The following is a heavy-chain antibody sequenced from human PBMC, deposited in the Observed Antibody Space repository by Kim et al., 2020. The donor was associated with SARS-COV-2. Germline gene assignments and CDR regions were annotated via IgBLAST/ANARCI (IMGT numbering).Heavy chain of an antibody. Sequence: YNPSLKSRVTISVDTSKNQFSRKLSSLTAADTAVYYCAREYYYDSSGSDYWGQGTLVTVSS. CDR3: AREYYYDSSGSDY. V-gene: IGHV4-39*02. J-gene: IGHJ4*02. D-gene: IGHD3-22*01.